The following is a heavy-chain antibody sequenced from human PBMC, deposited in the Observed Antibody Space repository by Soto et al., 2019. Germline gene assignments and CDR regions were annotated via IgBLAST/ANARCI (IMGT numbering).Heavy chain of an antibody. J-gene: IGHJ6*02. CDR2: IYHSGST. D-gene: IGHD3-9*01. CDR3: AREANWLPTPDYYYYYYGMDV. Sequence: PSETLSLTCAVSGGSISSSNWWSWVRQPPGKGLEWIGEIYHSGSTNYNPSLKSRVTISVDKSKNQFSLKLSSVTAADTAVYYCAREANWLPTPDYYYYYYGMDVWGQGTTVTVSS. V-gene: IGHV4-4*02. CDR1: GGSISSSNW.